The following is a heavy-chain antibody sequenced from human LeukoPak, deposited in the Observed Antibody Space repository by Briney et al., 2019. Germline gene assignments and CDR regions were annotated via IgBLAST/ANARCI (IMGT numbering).Heavy chain of an antibody. Sequence: PSETLSLTCTVSGGSISNYYWSWIRQPPGKGLEWIGFIYNSGITNYNPSLRSRLTISVDTSKNQFSLKLSSVTAADTAVYYCARVGELRYFDWSYYFDYWGQGTLVTVSS. V-gene: IGHV4-59*01. CDR2: IYNSGIT. D-gene: IGHD3-9*01. CDR1: GGSISNYY. J-gene: IGHJ4*02. CDR3: ARVGELRYFDWSYYFDY.